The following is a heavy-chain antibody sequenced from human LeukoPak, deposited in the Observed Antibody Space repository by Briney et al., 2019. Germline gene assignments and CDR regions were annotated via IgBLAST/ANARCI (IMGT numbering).Heavy chain of an antibody. J-gene: IGHJ4*02. CDR3: AIQPCSSSSYFDY. V-gene: IGHV1-2*02. CDR1: GYTFTGYY. Sequence: EASLKVSCKASGYTFTGYYMHWVRQAPGQGLEWMGWINPDSGGTNYAQKFQGRVTMTRDTSISTAYMELSRLRSDDTAVYYCAIQPCSSSSYFDYWGQGTLVTVSS. D-gene: IGHD6-6*01. CDR2: INPDSGGT.